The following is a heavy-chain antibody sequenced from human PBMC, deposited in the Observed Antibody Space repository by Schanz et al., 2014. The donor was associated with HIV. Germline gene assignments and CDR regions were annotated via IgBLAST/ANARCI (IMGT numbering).Heavy chain of an antibody. CDR1: GFTFSNYG. D-gene: IGHD4-17*01. CDR2: IWYDGSNK. CDR3: ARQGLRFSFWLDY. J-gene: IGHJ4*02. Sequence: QVQLVESGGGVVQPGRSLRLSCTASGFTFSNYGMHWVRQAPGKGLEWVAAIWYDGSNKFYADSVKGRFTISRDNSKNTLYLQMNNLRAEDTAVHGCARQGLRFSFWLDYWGQGTPVTVS. V-gene: IGHV3-33*01.